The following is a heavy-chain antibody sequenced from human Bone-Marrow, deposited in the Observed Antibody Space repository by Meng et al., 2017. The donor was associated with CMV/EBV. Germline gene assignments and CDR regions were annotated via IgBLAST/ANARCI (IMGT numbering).Heavy chain of an antibody. V-gene: IGHV3-23*01. D-gene: IGHD3-3*01. Sequence: GESLKISCAASGFTFSTYAMTWVRQAPGKGLEWVSGISGSGGSTYYADSVKGRFTISRDNSKNTLYLQMNSLKTEDTAVYYCTTEPVSTSYYDFWSGPKGAFDIWGQGTMVTVAS. CDR3: TTEPVSTSYYDFWSGPKGAFDI. J-gene: IGHJ3*02. CDR1: GFTFSTYA. CDR2: ISGSGGST.